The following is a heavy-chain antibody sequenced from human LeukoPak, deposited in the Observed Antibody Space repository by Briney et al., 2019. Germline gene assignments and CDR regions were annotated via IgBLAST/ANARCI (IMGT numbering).Heavy chain of an antibody. Sequence: GRSLRLSCTASGFTFSYYGMHWVRQAPGKGLEWVAVMWSNGYSRYYADSVKGRFTISRDNSKNTLYLEMNGLRAEDTAVYSCARDFDTSGHYLFDYWGQGTLVSVSS. J-gene: IGHJ4*02. CDR2: MWSNGYSR. CDR1: GFTFSYYG. V-gene: IGHV3-33*01. CDR3: ARDFDTSGHYLFDY. D-gene: IGHD3-22*01.